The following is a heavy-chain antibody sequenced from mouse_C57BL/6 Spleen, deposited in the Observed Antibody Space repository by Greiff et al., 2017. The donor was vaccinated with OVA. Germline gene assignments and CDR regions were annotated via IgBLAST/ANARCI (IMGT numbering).Heavy chain of an antibody. D-gene: IGHD2-5*01. V-gene: IGHV5-4*01. J-gene: IGHJ3*01. CDR2: ISDGGSYT. CDR3: AREGNSNYEFAY. CDR1: GFTFSSYA. Sequence: EVMLVESGGGLVKPGGSLKLSCAASGFTFSSYAMSWVRQTPEKRLEWVATISDGGSYTYYPDNVKGRFTISSDNAKNNLNLQMNHLKSEDTAMYYCAREGNSNYEFAYWGQGTLVTVSA.